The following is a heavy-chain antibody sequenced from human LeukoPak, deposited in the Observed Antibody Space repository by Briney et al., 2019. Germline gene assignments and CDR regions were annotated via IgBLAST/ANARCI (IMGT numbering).Heavy chain of an antibody. V-gene: IGHV3-74*03. CDR2: INSDGSSI. CDR1: GFTFSSYW. D-gene: IGHD3-22*01. CDR3: ARGRIYYDSSGYPTFGFDP. Sequence: QTGGSLRLSCAASGFTFSSYWMHWVRQAPGEGLVWVSRINSDGSSITYADSVKGRFTISRDNAKNTLYLQMNSLRAEDTAVYYYARGRIYYDSSGYPTFGFDPWGQGTLVTVSS. J-gene: IGHJ5*02.